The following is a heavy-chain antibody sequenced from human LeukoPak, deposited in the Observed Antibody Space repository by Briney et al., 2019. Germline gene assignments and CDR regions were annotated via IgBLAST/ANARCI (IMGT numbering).Heavy chain of an antibody. D-gene: IGHD6-19*01. CDR3: ASRIAVAGTWFDY. V-gene: IGHV3-21*01. CDR2: ISSSSSYI. CDR1: GFTFSSYS. Sequence: GGSLRLSCAASGFTFSSYSMNWVRQAPGKGLEWVSSISSSSSYIYYADSLKGRFTISRANAKNSLYLQMNSLRAEDTAVYYCASRIAVAGTWFDYWGQGTLVTVSS. J-gene: IGHJ4*02.